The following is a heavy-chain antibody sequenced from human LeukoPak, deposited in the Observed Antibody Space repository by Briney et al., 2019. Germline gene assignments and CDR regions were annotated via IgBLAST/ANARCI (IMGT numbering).Heavy chain of an antibody. CDR3: TRSTGATGPVDH. Sequence: VQSLKISCNVSPYTFSIYSIGWVGHMPRKGLGWMGIIYPGDSDTRYSPSFLGQATTSSTKSITTTHLLWNSLKASPTAMHYITRSTGATGPVDHWGQGTLVTV. J-gene: IGHJ4*02. CDR1: PYTFSIYS. CDR2: IYPGDSDT. V-gene: IGHV5-51*01. D-gene: IGHD2-8*02.